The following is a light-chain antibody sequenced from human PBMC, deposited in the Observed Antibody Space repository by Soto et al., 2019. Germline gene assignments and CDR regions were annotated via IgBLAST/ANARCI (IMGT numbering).Light chain of an antibody. V-gene: IGKV1-39*01. CDR3: QQSHITTLFT. Sequence: DIQMTQSPSSLSASIGDRVTITCRASQNINSHLNWYQQKPGKAPKVVIYAASRLQSGVPSRFSGRESLTEFTLTISSLEPEDFATYYCQQSHITTLFTFGKGTKLEIK. J-gene: IGKJ2*01. CDR2: AAS. CDR1: QNINSH.